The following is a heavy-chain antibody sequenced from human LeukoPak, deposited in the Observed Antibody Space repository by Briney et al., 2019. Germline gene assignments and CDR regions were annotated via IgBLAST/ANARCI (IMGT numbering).Heavy chain of an antibody. D-gene: IGHD3-10*01. CDR3: AAYYYGSGSSPGFFDP. V-gene: IGHV4-34*01. CDR2: INHSGST. J-gene: IGHJ5*02. CDR1: GGSFSGYY. Sequence: LSETLSLTCAVYGGSFSGYYWSWIRQPPGKGLEWIGEINHSGSTNYNPSLKSRVTISVDTSENQFSLKLSSVTAADTAVYYCAAYYYGSGSSPGFFDPWGQGILVTVSS.